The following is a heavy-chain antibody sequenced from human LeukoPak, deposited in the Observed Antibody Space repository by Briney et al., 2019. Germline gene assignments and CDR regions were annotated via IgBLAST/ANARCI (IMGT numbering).Heavy chain of an antibody. CDR2: IKQDGSEK. CDR1: GFTFSSYW. D-gene: IGHD3-16*02. CDR3: ARDQRGLRLGELSLYAFDI. Sequence: GGSLRLSCAASGFTFSSYWMSWVRQAPGKGLEWVANIKQDGSEKYYVDSVKGRFTISRDNAKNSLYLQMNSLRAEDTAVYYCARDQRGLRLGELSLYAFDIWGQGTMVTVSS. V-gene: IGHV3-7*01. J-gene: IGHJ3*02.